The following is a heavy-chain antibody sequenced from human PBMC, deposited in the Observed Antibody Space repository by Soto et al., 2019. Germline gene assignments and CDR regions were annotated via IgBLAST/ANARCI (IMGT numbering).Heavy chain of an antibody. CDR3: ARDLAYCGGDCYPIDY. V-gene: IGHV1-18*01. Sequence: QVQLVQSGAEVKKPGASVKVSCKASGYTFTSNGISWVRQAPGQGLEWMGWISAYNGNTNYAQKLQGRVTMTTDTSTSTAYMEVRSLRSDDTAVYYCARDLAYCGGDCYPIDYWGQGTLVTVSS. CDR1: GYTFTSNG. CDR2: ISAYNGNT. J-gene: IGHJ4*02. D-gene: IGHD2-21*02.